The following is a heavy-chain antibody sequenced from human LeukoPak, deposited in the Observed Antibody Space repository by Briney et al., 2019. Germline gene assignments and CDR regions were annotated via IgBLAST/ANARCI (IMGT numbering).Heavy chain of an antibody. J-gene: IGHJ6*02. D-gene: IGHD6-6*01. V-gene: IGHV4-61*01. CDR2: IYYSGST. CDR1: GGSVSSGSYY. Sequence: SETLSLTCTVSGGSVSSGSYYWSWIRQPPGKGLEWIGYIYYSGSTNYNPSLKSRVTISVDTSKNQFSLKLSSVTAADTAVYYCARYSGSRHYGMDVWGQGTLVTVSS. CDR3: ARYSGSRHYGMDV.